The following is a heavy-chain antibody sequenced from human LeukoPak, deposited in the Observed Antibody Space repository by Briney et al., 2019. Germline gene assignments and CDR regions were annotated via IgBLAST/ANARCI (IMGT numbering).Heavy chain of an antibody. CDR2: TYYRSTWYN. Sequence: SQTLSLTCAISGDSVSSNSVTWNWIRQSPSRGLEWLGRTYYRSTWYNDYAVSVRGRITVNPDTSKNQFSLHLSSVTPEDTAVYYCARRLTQYDCFDPWGQGILVAVSS. CDR1: GDSVSSNSVT. V-gene: IGHV6-1*01. J-gene: IGHJ5*02. D-gene: IGHD2-2*01. CDR3: ARRLTQYDCFDP.